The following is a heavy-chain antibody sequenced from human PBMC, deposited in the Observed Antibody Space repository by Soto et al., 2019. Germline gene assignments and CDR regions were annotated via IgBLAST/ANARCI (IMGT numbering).Heavy chain of an antibody. V-gene: IGHV2-70*01. CDR1: GFSLSTSGMC. J-gene: IGHJ4*02. D-gene: IGHD3-16*02. Sequence: SGPTLVNPTQTLTLTCTFSGFSLSTSGMCVSWIRQPPGKALEWLALIDWDDDKYYSTSLKTRLTISKDTSKNQVVLTMTNMDPVDTATYYCARSSYDYVWGSYLLDYWGQGTLATVYS. CDR3: ARSSYDYVWGSYLLDY. CDR2: IDWDDDK.